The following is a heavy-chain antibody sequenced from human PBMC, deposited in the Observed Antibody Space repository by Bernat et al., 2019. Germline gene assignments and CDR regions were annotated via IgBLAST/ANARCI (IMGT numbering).Heavy chain of an antibody. CDR3: ARGGYDILTGPITYFDY. D-gene: IGHD3-9*01. CDR1: GGSFSGYY. Sequence: QVQLQQWGAGLLKPSETLSLTCAVYGGSFSGYYWSWIRQPPGKGLEWIGEINHSGSTNYNPSLKSRVTISVDTSKSQFSLKLSSVTAADTAVYYCARGGYDILTGPITYFDYRGQGTLVTVSS. V-gene: IGHV4-34*01. CDR2: INHSGST. J-gene: IGHJ4*02.